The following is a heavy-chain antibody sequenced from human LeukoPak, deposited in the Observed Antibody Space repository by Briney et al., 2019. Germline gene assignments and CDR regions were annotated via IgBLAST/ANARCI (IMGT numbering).Heavy chain of an antibody. D-gene: IGHD3-10*01. Sequence: GGSLRLSRAASGFRFSNYAMTWVRQAPGKGLEWVSGISGSAGDTYYPDSVRGRFTISRDNSKNTLYLQMNSLRAEDTAVYYCAKSDDPTDRSNYFRYFDSWGQGTLVTVAS. CDR2: ISGSAGDT. CDR1: GFRFSNYA. CDR3: AKSDDPTDRSNYFRYFDS. J-gene: IGHJ4*02. V-gene: IGHV3-23*01.